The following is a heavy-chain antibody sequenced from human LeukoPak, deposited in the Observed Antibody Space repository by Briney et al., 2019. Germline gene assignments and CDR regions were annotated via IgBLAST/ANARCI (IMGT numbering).Heavy chain of an antibody. V-gene: IGHV1-24*01. J-gene: IGHJ3*02. CDR3: ATGLPSSSWSLDAFDI. CDR2: FDPEDGET. CDR1: GYTLTELS. D-gene: IGHD6-13*01. Sequence: EASVKVSCKVSGYTLTELSMRWVRQAPGKGLEWMGGFDPEDGETIYAQKFQGRVTMTEDTSTDTAYMELSSLRSEDTAVYYCATGLPSSSWSLDAFDIWGQGTMVTVSS.